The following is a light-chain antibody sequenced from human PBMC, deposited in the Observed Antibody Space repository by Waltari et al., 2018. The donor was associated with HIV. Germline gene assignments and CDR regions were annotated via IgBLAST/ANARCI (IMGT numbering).Light chain of an antibody. Sequence: DIQMTQSPSSLSASVGDSVTHTCRASQTVNNKLNWYQQKPGEAPKVVIYDASTLQSGVPSRFRGGGSWTDFTLTITILQLDDFATYFCQQSFSYPLTFGPGTKVDI. CDR1: QTVNNK. CDR2: DAS. CDR3: QQSFSYPLT. V-gene: IGKV1-39*01. J-gene: IGKJ3*01.